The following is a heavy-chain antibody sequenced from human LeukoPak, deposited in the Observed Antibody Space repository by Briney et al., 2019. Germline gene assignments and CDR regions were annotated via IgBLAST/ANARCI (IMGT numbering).Heavy chain of an antibody. CDR3: AREVVTAFDY. CDR2: IHRSGST. J-gene: IGHJ4*02. D-gene: IGHD4-23*01. Sequence: SETLSLTCTVSPDSTTSNFWSWVRQPPGKGLEWIGEIHRSGSTNYNPSLQSRVTISIDGSKNQIALELSSVTAADTAVYYCAREVVTAFDYWGQGTLVTVSS. V-gene: IGHV4-4*02. CDR1: PDSTTSNF.